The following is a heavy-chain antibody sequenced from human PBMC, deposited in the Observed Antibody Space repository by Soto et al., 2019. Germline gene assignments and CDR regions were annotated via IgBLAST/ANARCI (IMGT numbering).Heavy chain of an antibody. D-gene: IGHD3-22*01. CDR3: ARDPMVVVVIGSPDY. V-gene: IGHV3-21*01. Sequence: GGSLRLSCAASGFALSRNTMNWVRQAPGKGLEWVSSISSSSTYVYYADSVKGRFTISRDNAKNSLYLQMDSLRAEDTAVYYCARDPMVVVVIGSPDYWGQGTLVTVSS. J-gene: IGHJ4*02. CDR1: GFALSRNT. CDR2: ISSSSTYV.